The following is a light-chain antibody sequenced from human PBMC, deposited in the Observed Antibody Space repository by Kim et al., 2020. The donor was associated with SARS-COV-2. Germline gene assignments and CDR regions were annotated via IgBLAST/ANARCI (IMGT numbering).Light chain of an antibody. J-gene: IGLJ2*01. CDR1: KLGDKY. V-gene: IGLV3-1*01. CDR3: QAWDSS. Sequence: SYELTQPPSVSVSPGQTASITCSGDKLGDKYAYWYQQKPGQSPVLVIYQDSKRPSGIPERFSGSNSGNTATLTISGTQAMDEADYYCQAWDSSFGGGTQLTVL. CDR2: QDS.